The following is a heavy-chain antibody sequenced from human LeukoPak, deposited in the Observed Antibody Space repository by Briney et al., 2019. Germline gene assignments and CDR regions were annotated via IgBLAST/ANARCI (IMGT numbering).Heavy chain of an antibody. CDR1: GFTFSSYG. CDR2: IWYDGSNK. CDR3: ARDPRKWELAYYFDY. D-gene: IGHD1-26*01. V-gene: IGHV3-33*01. J-gene: IGHJ4*02. Sequence: GGSLRLSCAASGFTFSSYGMHWVRQAPGKGLEWVAVIWYDGSNKYYADSVKGRFTISRDNSKNTLYLQMNSLRAEDTAVYYCARDPRKWELAYYFDYWGQGTLVTVSS.